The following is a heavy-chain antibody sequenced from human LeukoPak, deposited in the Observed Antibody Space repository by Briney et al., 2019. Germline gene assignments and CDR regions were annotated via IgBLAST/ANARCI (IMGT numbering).Heavy chain of an antibody. D-gene: IGHD2-2*01. Sequence: SETLSLTCAVSGSSISRGGYSWSWIRHPAGKGLECIGSICSSGSTNYNPSLKSRVTISVDTSKNQFSLKLSSVTAADTAVYFCARFVVVRGPMEYYYYYMDVWGRGTTVIVSS. CDR3: ARFVVVRGPMEYYYYYMDV. V-gene: IGHV4-61*02. CDR1: GSSISRGGYS. CDR2: ICSSGST. J-gene: IGHJ6*03.